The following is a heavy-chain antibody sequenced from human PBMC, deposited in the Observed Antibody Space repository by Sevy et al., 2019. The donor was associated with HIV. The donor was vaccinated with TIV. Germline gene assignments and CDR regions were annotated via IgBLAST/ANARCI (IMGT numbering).Heavy chain of an antibody. J-gene: IGHJ3*02. CDR3: ARRCGYCSGGSCYSLCAFDI. Sequence: GESLKISCKGSGYSFTSYWIGWVRQMPGKGLEWMGIIYPGDSDTRYSPSFQGQVTISAAKSISTAYLQWSSLKASDTAMYYCARRCGYCSGGSCYSLCAFDIWGQGTMVTVSS. CDR2: IYPGDSDT. V-gene: IGHV5-51*01. CDR1: GYSFTSYW. D-gene: IGHD2-15*01.